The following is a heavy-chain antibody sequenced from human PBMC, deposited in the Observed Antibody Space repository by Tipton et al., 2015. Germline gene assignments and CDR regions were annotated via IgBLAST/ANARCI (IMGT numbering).Heavy chain of an antibody. CDR2: INDSGST. J-gene: IGHJ4*02. D-gene: IGHD3-22*01. CDR1: GESFSGYY. V-gene: IGHV4-34*01. CDR3: ARFDSYYYDSSDY. Sequence: TLSLTCTVYGESFSGYYWSWIRQPPGKGLEWIGEINDSGSTNYNPSLKSRVTISVDTSKNQFSLKLSSVTAADTAVYYCARFDSYYYDSSDYWGQGTLVTVSS.